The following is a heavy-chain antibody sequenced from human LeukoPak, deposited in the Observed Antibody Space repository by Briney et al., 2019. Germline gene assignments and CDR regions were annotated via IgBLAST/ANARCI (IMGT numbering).Heavy chain of an antibody. CDR3: ARGGYGDYNIDY. CDR2: IYHSGST. J-gene: IGHJ4*02. CDR1: GYSISSGYY. V-gene: IGHV4-38-2*02. D-gene: IGHD4-17*01. Sequence: SETLSLTCTVSGYSISSGYYWGWIRQPPGKGLEWIGSIYHSGSTYYNPSLKSRVTISVDTSKNQFSLKLSSVTAADTAVYYCARGGYGDYNIDYWGQGTLVTVSS.